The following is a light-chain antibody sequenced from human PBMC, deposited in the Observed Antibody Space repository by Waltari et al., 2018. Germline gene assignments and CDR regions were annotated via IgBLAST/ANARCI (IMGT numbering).Light chain of an antibody. V-gene: IGKV3-15*01. J-gene: IGKJ4*01. CDR1: QSVRSN. CDR2: AAS. Sequence: EIVMTQFPATLSVSPGERATLSCRASQSVRSNLAWYQPKPGPAPRLLIYAASTRATGIPASFGGRGAGTEFTLTISSLQSEDFAVYYCQQYNNWPLTFGGGTKVEIK. CDR3: QQYNNWPLT.